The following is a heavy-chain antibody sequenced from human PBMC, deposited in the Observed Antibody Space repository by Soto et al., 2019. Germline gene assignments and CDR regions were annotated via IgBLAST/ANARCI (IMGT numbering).Heavy chain of an antibody. J-gene: IGHJ6*02. CDR1: GDSVSSNSAA. Sequence: PSQTLSLTCAISGDSVSSNSAAWNWIRQSPSRGLEWLGRTYYRSKWYNDYAVSVKSRITINPDTSKNQFSLQLNSVTPEDTAVYYCAREGGIAAAGTFYYYGMDVWGQGTTVTVSS. D-gene: IGHD6-13*01. V-gene: IGHV6-1*01. CDR2: TYYRSKWYN. CDR3: AREGGIAAAGTFYYYGMDV.